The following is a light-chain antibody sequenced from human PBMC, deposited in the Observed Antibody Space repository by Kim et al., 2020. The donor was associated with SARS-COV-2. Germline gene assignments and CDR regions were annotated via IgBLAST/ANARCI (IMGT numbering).Light chain of an antibody. CDR2: EDN. J-gene: IGLJ3*02. CDR1: GGSIASTY. Sequence: TVTISCTRSGGSIASTYVQWYQQRPGSAPTTVIYEDNQRPSGVPDRFSGSIDSSSNSASLTISGLKTEDEADYYCQSYDSSNLWVFGGGTQLTVL. V-gene: IGLV6-57*03. CDR3: QSYDSSNLWV.